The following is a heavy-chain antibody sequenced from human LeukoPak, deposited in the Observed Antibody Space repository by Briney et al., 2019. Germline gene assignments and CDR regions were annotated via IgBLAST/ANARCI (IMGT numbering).Heavy chain of an antibody. Sequence: GESLRISCKGSGYILSNYWISWVRQMPGKGLEWVGRIDPIDSYTNYSPSFQGHVTMSVDKSTSTAYLQWSSLKASDTAMYYCARQTTVTTQSDYWGQGTLATVSS. D-gene: IGHD4-17*01. CDR3: ARQTTVTTQSDY. CDR2: IDPIDSYT. V-gene: IGHV5-10-1*01. J-gene: IGHJ4*02. CDR1: GYILSNYW.